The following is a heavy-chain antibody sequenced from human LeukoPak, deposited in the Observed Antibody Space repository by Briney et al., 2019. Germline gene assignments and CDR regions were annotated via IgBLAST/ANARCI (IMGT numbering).Heavy chain of an antibody. CDR1: GGSISSYY. V-gene: IGHV4-59*01. CDR2: IYYSGST. D-gene: IGHD3-22*01. CDR3: ARNYYDSSGYSPGAFDI. J-gene: IGHJ3*02. Sequence: SETLSFTCTVSGGSISSYYWSWIRQPPGKGLEWIGYIYYSGSTNYNPSLKSRVTISVDTSKNQFSLKLSSVTAVDTAVYYCARNYYDSSGYSPGAFDIWGQGTMVTVSS.